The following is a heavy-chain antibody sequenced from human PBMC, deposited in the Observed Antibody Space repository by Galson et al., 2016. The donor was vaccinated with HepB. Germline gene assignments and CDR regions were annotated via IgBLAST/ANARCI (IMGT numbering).Heavy chain of an antibody. CDR3: ARDPYSMRVDVNDAFDI. D-gene: IGHD2/OR15-2a*01. CDR1: EFTFSSYS. CDR2: ISSNSNYI. V-gene: IGHV3-21*06. Sequence: SLRLSCAASEFTFSSYSMNWVRQAPGKGLEWVSSISSNSNYIYYADSVKGRFTISRDNAKNSLYLQMNSLRVEDTAVYYCARDPYSMRVDVNDAFDIWGQGTTVTVFS. J-gene: IGHJ3*02.